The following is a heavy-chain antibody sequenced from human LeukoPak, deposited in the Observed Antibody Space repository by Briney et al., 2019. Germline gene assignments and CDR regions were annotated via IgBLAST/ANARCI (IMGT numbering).Heavy chain of an antibody. V-gene: IGHV3-21*01. J-gene: IGHJ6*02. D-gene: IGHD3-9*01. Sequence: PGGSLRLSCAASGFTFSSYSMNWVRQAPGKGLEWVSSISSSSSYIYYADSVKGRFTISRDNAKNSLYLQMNSLRAEDTAVYYCARQGTYDTLTGYRNGMDVWGQGTTVTVSS. CDR2: ISSSSSYI. CDR3: ARQGTYDTLTGYRNGMDV. CDR1: GFTFSSYS.